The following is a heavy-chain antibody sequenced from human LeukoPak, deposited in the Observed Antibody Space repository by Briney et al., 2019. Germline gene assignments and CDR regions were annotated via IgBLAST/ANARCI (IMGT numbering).Heavy chain of an antibody. CDR3: AKRVGATPGYYYYYYGMDV. CDR1: GGSFSGYY. D-gene: IGHD1-26*01. V-gene: IGHV4-34*01. CDR2: INHSGST. J-gene: IGHJ6*02. Sequence: SETLSLTCAVYGGSFSGYYWSWIRQPPGKGLEWIGEINHSGSTNYNPSLKSRVTISVDTSKNQSSLKLSSVTAADTAVYYCAKRVGATPGYYYYYYGMDVWGQGTTVTVSS.